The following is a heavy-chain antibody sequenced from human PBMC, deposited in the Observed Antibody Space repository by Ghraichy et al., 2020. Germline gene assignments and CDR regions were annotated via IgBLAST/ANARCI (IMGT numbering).Heavy chain of an antibody. CDR2: IYYSGST. CDR1: GGSISSSSYY. D-gene: IGHD5-18*01. CDR3: ARDTAPAGLDY. Sequence: SETLSLTCTVSGGSISSSSYYWGWIRQPPGKGLEWIGSIYYSGSTYYNPSLKSRVTISVDTSKNQFSLKLSSVTAADTAVYYCARDTAPAGLDYWGQGTLVTVSS. V-gene: IGHV4-39*02. J-gene: IGHJ4*02.